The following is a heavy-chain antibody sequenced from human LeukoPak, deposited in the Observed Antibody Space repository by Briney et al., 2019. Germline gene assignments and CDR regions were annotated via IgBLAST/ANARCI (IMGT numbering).Heavy chain of an antibody. D-gene: IGHD1-26*01. J-gene: IGHJ4*02. Sequence: GGSLRPSFAAFGLTFSNSAMSWVRQAPGKGLEWVSTSTGSGGTTYYADSVKGRFTISRDNSKNTMYLQMNSLRAEDTALYYCAKSLSGTYVYFHWSRQGSQVTVSS. CDR2: STGSGGTT. V-gene: IGHV3-23*01. CDR1: GLTFSNSA. CDR3: AKSLSGTYVYFHW.